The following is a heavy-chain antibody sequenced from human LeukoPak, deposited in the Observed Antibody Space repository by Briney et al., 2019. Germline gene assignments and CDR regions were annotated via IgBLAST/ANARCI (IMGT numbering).Heavy chain of an antibody. Sequence: SETLSLTCTVSGGSISSYYWSWIRQPPGKGLEWIGYIYYSGSTNYNPSLKSRVTISVDTSKNQFSLKLSSVTAADTAVYYCARDQGYSYGYLAFLFDYWGQGTLVTVSS. CDR1: GGSISSYY. V-gene: IGHV4-59*12. CDR3: ARDQGYSYGYLAFLFDY. CDR2: IYYSGST. D-gene: IGHD5-18*01. J-gene: IGHJ4*02.